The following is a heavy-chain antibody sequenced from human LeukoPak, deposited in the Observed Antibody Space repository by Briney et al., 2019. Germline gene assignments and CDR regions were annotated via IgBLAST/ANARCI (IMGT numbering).Heavy chain of an antibody. D-gene: IGHD3-3*01. V-gene: IGHV3-11*01. Sequence: GGSLRLSCAASGFTFSDYYMSWIRQAPGRGLEWVSYISSSGSTIYYADSVKGRFTISRDNAKNSLYLQMNSLRAEDTAVYYCARDNPSHDFWSGYPVYYYGMDVWGQGTTVTVSS. J-gene: IGHJ6*02. CDR3: ARDNPSHDFWSGYPVYYYGMDV. CDR1: GFTFSDYY. CDR2: ISSSGSTI.